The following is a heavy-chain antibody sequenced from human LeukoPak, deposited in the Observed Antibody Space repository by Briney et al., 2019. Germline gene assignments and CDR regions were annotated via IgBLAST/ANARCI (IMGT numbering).Heavy chain of an antibody. V-gene: IGHV3-48*03. Sequence: GGSLRLSCAASGFTFSSSEMNWVRQAPGKGREWVSYISNSDSTIHYADSVKGRFTISRDNAQNSLYLQMSSLRAADTAVYYCGRVTDDYGDHYYGMDVWGQGTTVTVSS. CDR3: GRVTDDYGDHYYGMDV. J-gene: IGHJ6*02. D-gene: IGHD4-17*01. CDR1: GFTFSSSE. CDR2: ISNSDSTI.